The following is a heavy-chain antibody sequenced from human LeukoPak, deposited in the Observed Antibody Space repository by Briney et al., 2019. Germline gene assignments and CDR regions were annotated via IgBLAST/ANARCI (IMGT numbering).Heavy chain of an antibody. CDR3: ARDREMVYFDY. CDR1: GFTFSSYA. J-gene: IGHJ4*02. D-gene: IGHD5-24*01. Sequence: GGSLRLSCAASGFTFSSYAMSWVRQAPGEGLEWVAVIWYDGSNKYYADSVKGRFTISRDNSKNTLYLQMNSLRAEDTAVYYCARDREMVYFDYWGQGTLVTVSS. V-gene: IGHV3-33*08. CDR2: IWYDGSNK.